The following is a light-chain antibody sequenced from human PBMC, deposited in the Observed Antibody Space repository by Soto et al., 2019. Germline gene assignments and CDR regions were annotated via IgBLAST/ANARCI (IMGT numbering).Light chain of an antibody. J-gene: IGKJ4*01. CDR3: QKFSSYQIT. CDR2: DAS. Sequence: EFVLTHSSGALSLSSVERATLSCSSSQTVRNNYLAWYQQKPGQAPRLLIYDASSRATGITDRFSGGGSGKDFTITIRRMEPEDLEVYYCQKFSSYQITCGGGT. V-gene: IGKV3-20*01. CDR1: QTVRNNY.